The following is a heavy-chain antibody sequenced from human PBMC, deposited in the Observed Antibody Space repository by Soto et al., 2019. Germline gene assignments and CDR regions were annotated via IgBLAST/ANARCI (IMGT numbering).Heavy chain of an antibody. D-gene: IGHD2-2*01. CDR3: AKEPKVGSPALYYFDS. CDR1: GFTFNKYA. Sequence: PGGSLRLSCAASGFTFNKYAMSWVRQAPGKGLEWVSDISGSGGGTYYADSVKGRSTISRDNSKNTLYLQLNSLRAEDSAVYYCAKEPKVGSPALYYFDSWGQGTMVTV. CDR2: ISGSGGGT. V-gene: IGHV3-23*01. J-gene: IGHJ4*02.